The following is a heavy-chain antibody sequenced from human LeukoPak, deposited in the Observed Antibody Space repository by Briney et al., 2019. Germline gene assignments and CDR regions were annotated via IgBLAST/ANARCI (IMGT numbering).Heavy chain of an antibody. CDR1: GSTFSSYA. CDR3: AKEDGGSKWYLFDY. D-gene: IGHD6-13*01. J-gene: IGHJ4*02. V-gene: IGHV3-23*01. CDR2: IGSGGKT. Sequence: PGGSLRLSCVASGSTFSSYAMSWVRQAPGKGLEWVSAIGSGGKTYYADSVKGRFTISRDDSKNTVYLQVNSLRAEDTAVYNCAKEDGGSKWYLFDYWGRGTLVTVSS.